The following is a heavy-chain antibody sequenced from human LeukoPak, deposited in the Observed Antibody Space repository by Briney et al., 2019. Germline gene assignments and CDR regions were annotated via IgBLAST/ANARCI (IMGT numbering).Heavy chain of an antibody. V-gene: IGHV4-31*03. CDR3: ALWFGELGAFDH. J-gene: IGHJ5*02. CDR2: IYYSGST. D-gene: IGHD3-10*01. CDR1: GGSISSGGYY. Sequence: SQTLSLTCTVSGGSISSGGYYWSWIRQHQGKGLEWIGYIYYSGSTYYNPSLKSRVTISVDTSKNQFSLKLSSVTAADTAVYYCALWFGELGAFDHWGQGTLVTVSS.